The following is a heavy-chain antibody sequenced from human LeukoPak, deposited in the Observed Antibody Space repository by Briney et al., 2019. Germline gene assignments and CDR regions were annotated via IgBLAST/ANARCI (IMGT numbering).Heavy chain of an antibody. V-gene: IGHV5-51*01. D-gene: IGHD3-9*01. CDR3: ARRYYDILTGYYIDY. J-gene: IGHJ4*02. Sequence: GESLKISCKGSGYIFTSYWIGWVRQMPGKGLEWMGIIYPGDSDTRYSPSFQGQVTISADKSISTAYLQWSSLKASDTAMYYCARRYYDILTGYYIDYWGQGTLVTVSS. CDR1: GYIFTSYW. CDR2: IYPGDSDT.